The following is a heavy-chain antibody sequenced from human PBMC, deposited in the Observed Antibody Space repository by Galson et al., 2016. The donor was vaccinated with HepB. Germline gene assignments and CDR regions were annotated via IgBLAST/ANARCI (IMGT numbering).Heavy chain of an antibody. D-gene: IGHD3-16*01. CDR1: GFNFSNYI. Sequence: SLRLSCAASGFNFSNYIIHWVRQTPGKGLEWVSGITRDGATTHYADSVRGRFTISRDNSKNMLYLFMNSLRAEDTAVYYCGKHGGFDYWGQGALVTVSS. J-gene: IGHJ4*02. V-gene: IGHV3-23*01. CDR2: ITRDGATT. CDR3: GKHGGFDY.